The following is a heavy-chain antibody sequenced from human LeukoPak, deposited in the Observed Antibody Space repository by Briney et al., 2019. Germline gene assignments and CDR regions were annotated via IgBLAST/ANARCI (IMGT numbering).Heavy chain of an antibody. CDR3: AELGITMIGGV. D-gene: IGHD3-10*02. V-gene: IGHV3-23*01. CDR2: ITSDSRGI. Sequence: GGSLRLSCVASGFTYSHYGMNWVRQAPGKGLEWVSGITSDSRGIYYADSVKGRFTIYRDNSKTTLYLQMDSLGAEDTAVYYCAELGITMIGGVWGKGTTVTISS. CDR1: GFTYSHYG. J-gene: IGHJ6*04.